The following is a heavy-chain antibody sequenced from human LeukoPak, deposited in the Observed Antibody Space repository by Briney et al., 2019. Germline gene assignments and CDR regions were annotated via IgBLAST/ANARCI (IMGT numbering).Heavy chain of an antibody. CDR2: IYGGGDT. CDR3: ARVEDYGDYGALNYYYGMDV. CDR1: GFTVNNNY. V-gene: IGHV3-66*01. J-gene: IGHJ6*04. D-gene: IGHD4-17*01. Sequence: QSGGSLRLSCAASGFTVNNNYVNWVRQAPGKGLEWVSIIYGGGDTSYADSVKGRFTISRDNAKNSLYLQMNSLRAEDTAVYYCARVEDYGDYGALNYYYGMDVWGKGTTVTVSS.